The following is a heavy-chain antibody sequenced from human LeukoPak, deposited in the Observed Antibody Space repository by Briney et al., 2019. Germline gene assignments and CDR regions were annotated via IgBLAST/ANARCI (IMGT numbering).Heavy chain of an antibody. CDR2: ISKGSRTI. CDR3: ASSGIAAPTFDY. CDR1: GFTFSDYS. Sequence: GGSLRLSCAASGFTFSDYSMNWVRQAPGKGLEWLSNISKGSRTIYYADSVKGRFTISRDNAKNSLYLQMNSLRVEDTAVYYCASSGIAAPTFDYWGQGTLVTVSS. D-gene: IGHD6-13*01. V-gene: IGHV3-48*01. J-gene: IGHJ4*02.